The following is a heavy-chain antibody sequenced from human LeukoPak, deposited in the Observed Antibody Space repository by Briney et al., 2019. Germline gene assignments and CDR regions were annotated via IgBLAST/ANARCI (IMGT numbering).Heavy chain of an antibody. J-gene: IGHJ4*02. V-gene: IGHV1-69*05. Sequence: SVKVSCKASGGTFSSYAISWVRQAPGQGLEWMGGIIPIFGTANYAQKFQGRVTMTRDASISTAYMELSRLRSDDTAVYYCARDLAGYCSGGSCGYWGQGTLVTVSS. D-gene: IGHD2-15*01. CDR3: ARDLAGYCSGGSCGY. CDR2: IIPIFGTA. CDR1: GGTFSSYA.